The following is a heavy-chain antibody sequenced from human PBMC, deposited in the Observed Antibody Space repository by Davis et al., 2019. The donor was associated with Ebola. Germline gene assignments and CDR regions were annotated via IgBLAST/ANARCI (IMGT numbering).Heavy chain of an antibody. Sequence: ASVKVSCKASGYTFTSYGISWVRQAPGQGLEWMGWISAYNGNTNYAQKLQGRVTMTTDTSTSTAYMELRSLRSDDTAVYYCARVGQQWLVNYYYGMDVWGQGTTVTVSS. J-gene: IGHJ6*02. CDR3: ARVGQQWLVNYYYGMDV. V-gene: IGHV1-18*01. D-gene: IGHD6-19*01. CDR1: GYTFTSYG. CDR2: ISAYNGNT.